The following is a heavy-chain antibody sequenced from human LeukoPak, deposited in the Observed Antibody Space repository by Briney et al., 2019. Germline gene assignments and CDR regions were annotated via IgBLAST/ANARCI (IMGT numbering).Heavy chain of an antibody. J-gene: IGHJ5*02. V-gene: IGHV1-69*04. D-gene: IGHD1-1*01. CDR3: ARGRSEGSERGWFDP. Sequence: SVKVSCKASGYTLTSYDINWVRQATGQGLEWMGRIIPILGIANYAQKFQGRVTITADKSTSTAYMELSSLRSEDTAVYYCARGRSEGSERGWFDPWGQGTLVTVSS. CDR2: IIPILGIA. CDR1: GYTLTSYD.